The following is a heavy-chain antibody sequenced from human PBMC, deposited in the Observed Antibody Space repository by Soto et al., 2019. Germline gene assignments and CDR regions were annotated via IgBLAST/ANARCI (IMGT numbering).Heavy chain of an antibody. CDR1: GGSISSYY. D-gene: IGHD5-12*01. CDR2: IYYSGST. V-gene: IGHV4-59*01. J-gene: IGHJ4*02. Sequence: PSETLSLTCTVSGGSISSYYWSWIRQPPGKGLEWIGYIYYSGSTNYNPSLKSRVTISVDTSKNQFSLKLSSVTAADTAVYYCARVEGVATIAYWGQGTLVTVSS. CDR3: ARVEGVATIAY.